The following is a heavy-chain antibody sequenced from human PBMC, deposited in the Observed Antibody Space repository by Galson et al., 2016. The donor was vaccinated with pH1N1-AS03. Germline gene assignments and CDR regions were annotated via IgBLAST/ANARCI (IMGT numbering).Heavy chain of an antibody. V-gene: IGHV4-4*07. CDR1: GVSITTYY. CDR2: IYASGNT. Sequence: TLSLTCTVSGVSITTYYWSWIRHPAGKGLEWVGRIYASGNTNYNPSLKSRVTMSVDTSKNQFSLTLNSVTAADTAVYFCARGFGSGHYMNYYNYGMDIWGQGTTVTVSS. J-gene: IGHJ6*02. D-gene: IGHD3-10*01. CDR3: ARGFGSGHYMNYYNYGMDI.